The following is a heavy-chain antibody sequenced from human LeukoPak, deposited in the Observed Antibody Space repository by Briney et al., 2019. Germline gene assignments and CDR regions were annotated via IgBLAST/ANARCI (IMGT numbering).Heavy chain of an antibody. J-gene: IGHJ6*02. CDR3: ARMGYCSSTSCPPLTRMDV. D-gene: IGHD2-2*01. V-gene: IGHV3-7*01. CDR2: IKQDGSEK. CDR1: GFTFSNYW. Sequence: PGGFLRLSCAASGFTFSNYWMSWVRQAPGKGLEWVANIKQDGSEKYYVDSVKGRFTISRDNAKNSLYLQMNSLRAEDTAVYYCARMGYCSSTSCPPLTRMDVWGQGTTVTVSS.